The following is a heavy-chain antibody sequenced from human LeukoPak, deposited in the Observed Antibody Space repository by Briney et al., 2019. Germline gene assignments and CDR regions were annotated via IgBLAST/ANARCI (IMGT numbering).Heavy chain of an antibody. CDR3: ARGVAYYYDSSALPLAYYFDY. CDR1: GGSFSGYY. V-gene: IGHV4-34*01. D-gene: IGHD3-22*01. CDR2: INHSGST. J-gene: IGHJ4*02. Sequence: PSETLSLTCAVYGGSFSGYYWSWIRQPPGKGLEWIGEINHSGSTDYNPYLKSRVTISVDTSKNQFSLKLSSVTAADTAVYYCARGVAYYYDSSALPLAYYFDYWGQGTLVTVSS.